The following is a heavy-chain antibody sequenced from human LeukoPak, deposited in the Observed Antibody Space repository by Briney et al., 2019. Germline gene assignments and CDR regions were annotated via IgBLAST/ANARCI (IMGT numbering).Heavy chain of an antibody. CDR1: GGSFSGYY. CDR2: INHSGST. J-gene: IGHJ4*02. V-gene: IGHV4-34*01. Sequence: SETLSLTCAVYGGSFSGYYWSWIRQPPGKGLEWIGEINHSGSTNYNPSLKSRVTISVDTSKNQFSLKLSSVTAADTAVYYCARAPLYSSSWYLDYWGQGTLVTVSS. CDR3: ARAPLYSSSWYLDY. D-gene: IGHD6-13*01.